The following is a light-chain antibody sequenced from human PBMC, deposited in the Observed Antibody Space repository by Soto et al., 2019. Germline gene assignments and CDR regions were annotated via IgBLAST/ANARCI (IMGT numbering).Light chain of an antibody. Sequence: DIVLTQSPVTLSLYPGEGDTLSCRASQTINNNLAWYQQKPGQAPRLLIYGASRRATGVPARFSGSGSGTEFTLTISSLQSEDFAVYYCQHYNNGPRFGQGTKVDIK. J-gene: IGKJ1*01. CDR3: QHYNNGPR. V-gene: IGKV3-15*01. CDR1: QTINNN. CDR2: GAS.